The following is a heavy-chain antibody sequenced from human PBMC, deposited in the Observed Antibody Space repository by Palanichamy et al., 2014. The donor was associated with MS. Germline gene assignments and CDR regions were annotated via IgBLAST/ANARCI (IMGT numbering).Heavy chain of an antibody. CDR2: INPNGGGT. CDR3: AREHFLRGVFNDYFDY. CDR1: GYTFTNHY. Sequence: QVQLVQSGTEVKTPGTSVKVSCKASGYTFTNHYIHWVRQAPGHGLEWMGIINPNGGGTSYAQTFQGRVAMTRDTSTSTVFMELSSLRSEDTAIYYCAREHFLRGVFNDYFDYWGQGTLVTVSS. J-gene: IGHJ4*02. V-gene: IGHV1-46*01. D-gene: IGHD3-3*02.